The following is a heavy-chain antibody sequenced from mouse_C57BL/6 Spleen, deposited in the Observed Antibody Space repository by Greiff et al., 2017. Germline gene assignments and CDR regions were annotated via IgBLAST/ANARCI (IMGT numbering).Heavy chain of an antibody. CDR3: ARGLGYYAMDY. CDR2: ISSGSSTI. J-gene: IGHJ4*01. CDR1: GFTFSDYG. Sequence: DVKLQESGGGLVKPGGSLKLSCAASGFTFSDYGMHWVRQAPEKGLEWVAYISSGSSTIYYADTVKGRFTISRDNAKNTLFLQMTSLRSEDTAMYYCARGLGYYAMDYWGQGTSVTVSS. V-gene: IGHV5-17*01. D-gene: IGHD4-1*01.